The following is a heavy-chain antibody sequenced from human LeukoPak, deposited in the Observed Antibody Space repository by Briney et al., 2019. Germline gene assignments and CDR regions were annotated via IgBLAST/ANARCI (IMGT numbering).Heavy chain of an antibody. Sequence: PSETLSLTCAVYGGSFSGYYWSWIRQPPGKGLEWIGEINHSGSTNYNPSLKSRVTISVDTSKNQFSLKLSSVTAADTAVYYCARGLRRCYDYMDVWGKGTTVTVSS. CDR1: GGSFSGYY. CDR3: ARGLRRCYDYMDV. V-gene: IGHV4-34*01. J-gene: IGHJ6*03. CDR2: INHSGST.